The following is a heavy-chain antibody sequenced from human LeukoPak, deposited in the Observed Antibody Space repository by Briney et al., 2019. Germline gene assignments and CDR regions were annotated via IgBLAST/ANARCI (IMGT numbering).Heavy chain of an antibody. D-gene: IGHD3/OR15-3a*01. J-gene: IGHJ5*02. CDR3: ARDKSTGLVITNWFDP. CDR2: IIPTFGTA. CDR1: GGTFSSYA. Sequence: ASVKVSCKASGGTFSSYAISWVRQAPGQGLEWMGGIIPTFGTANYAQKFQGRVTITADESTSTAYMELSSLRSEDTAVYYCARDKSTGLVITNWFDPWGQGTLVTVSS. V-gene: IGHV1-69*13.